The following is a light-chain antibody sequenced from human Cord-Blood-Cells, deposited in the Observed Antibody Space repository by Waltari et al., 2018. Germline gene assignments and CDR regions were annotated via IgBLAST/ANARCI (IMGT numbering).Light chain of an antibody. CDR3: SSYTSSSTLT. V-gene: IGLV2-14*01. Sequence: QSALTQPPSVSGSPGQSIPISCPGTSSDVGGYNYVSWYQQHPGKAPKLMIYDVSNRPSGVSNRFSGSKSGNTASLTISGLQAEDEADYYCSSYTSSSTLTFGQGTK. CDR2: DVS. CDR1: SSDVGGYNY. J-gene: IGLJ3*02.